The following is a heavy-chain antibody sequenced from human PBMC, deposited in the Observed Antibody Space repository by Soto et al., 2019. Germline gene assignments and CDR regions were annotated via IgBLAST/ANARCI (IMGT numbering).Heavy chain of an antibody. V-gene: IGHV1-18*01. J-gene: IGHJ5*02. CDR2: MNPNSGDT. D-gene: IGHD3-22*01. Sequence: SVKVSCKASGYTFTSYDINWVRQATGQGLQWMRCMNPNSGDTNYAQKLQGRGTMTTDTSTSRADMELRSLRSDDTAVYYCARESYYYDSSGYYSFWFDPWGQGTLVTVSS. CDR1: GYTFTSYD. CDR3: ARESYYYDSSGYYSFWFDP.